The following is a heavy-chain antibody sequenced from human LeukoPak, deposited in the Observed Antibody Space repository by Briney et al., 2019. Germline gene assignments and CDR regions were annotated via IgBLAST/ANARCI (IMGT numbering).Heavy chain of an antibody. V-gene: IGHV4-34*01. CDR3: ARSLFRIAARPHFDY. D-gene: IGHD6-6*01. Sequence: PSETLSLTCAVYGGSFIGYDWTWIRQPPGKGLEWIGEINHSGGTNYNPSLKSRVTISVDTSKNHSSLRLSSVTAADTAVYYCARSLFRIAARPHFDYWGRGTLVTVSS. CDR2: INHSGGT. CDR1: GGSFIGYD. J-gene: IGHJ4*02.